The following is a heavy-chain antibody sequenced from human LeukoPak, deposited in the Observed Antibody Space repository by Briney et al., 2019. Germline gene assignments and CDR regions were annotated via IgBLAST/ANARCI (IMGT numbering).Heavy chain of an antibody. Sequence: SQTLSLTCTASGGSISSGSFYWTWIRPPAGKGLEWIGRIHTSGSTGYSPSLKSRITISLDTSKNLFSLRLSSVTAADTAVYYCTRAAKMRFLEWFPFDPWGQGTLVTVSS. J-gene: IGHJ5*02. D-gene: IGHD3-3*01. CDR3: TRAAKMRFLEWFPFDP. V-gene: IGHV4-61*02. CDR1: GGSISSGSFY. CDR2: IHTSGST.